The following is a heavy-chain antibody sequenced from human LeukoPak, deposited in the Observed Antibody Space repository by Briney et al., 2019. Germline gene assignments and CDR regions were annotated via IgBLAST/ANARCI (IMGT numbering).Heavy chain of an antibody. CDR1: GFTFSSYS. D-gene: IGHD2-21*02. CDR2: IKQDGSEK. Sequence: GGSLRLSCAASGFTFSSYSMNWVRQAPGKGLEWVANIKQDGSEKYYVDSVKGRFTISRDNAKNSLYLQMNSLRAEDTAVYYCARDLVTRTYVFDYWGQGTLVTVSS. V-gene: IGHV3-7*01. CDR3: ARDLVTRTYVFDY. J-gene: IGHJ4*02.